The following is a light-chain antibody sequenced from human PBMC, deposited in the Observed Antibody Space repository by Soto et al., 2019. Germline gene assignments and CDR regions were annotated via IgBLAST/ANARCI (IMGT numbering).Light chain of an antibody. V-gene: IGKV3-20*01. CDR1: QSVSSSY. CDR3: QQYGSSPRT. CDR2: GAS. Sequence: EIGLTQSPGTLSLSPGERATLSCRASQSVSSSYLAWYQQKPGQAPGLLIYGASSRATGIPDRFSGSGSGTDFTLTISRLEPEDFAVYYCQQYGSSPRTFGPRTKVDIK. J-gene: IGKJ3*01.